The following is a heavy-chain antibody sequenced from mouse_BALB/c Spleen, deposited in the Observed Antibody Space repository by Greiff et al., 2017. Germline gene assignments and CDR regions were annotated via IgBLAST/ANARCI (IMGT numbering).Heavy chain of an antibody. Sequence: VKLQESGAELAKPGASVKMSCKASGYTFTSYWMHWVKQRPGQGLEWIGYINPSTGYTEYNQKFKDKATLTADKSSSTAYMQLSSLTSEDSAVYYCAREGDYYYGSSLYYFDYWGQGTTLTVSS. V-gene: IGHV1-7*01. CDR2: INPSTGYT. CDR3: AREGDYYYGSSLYYFDY. D-gene: IGHD1-1*01. CDR1: GYTFTSYW. J-gene: IGHJ2*01.